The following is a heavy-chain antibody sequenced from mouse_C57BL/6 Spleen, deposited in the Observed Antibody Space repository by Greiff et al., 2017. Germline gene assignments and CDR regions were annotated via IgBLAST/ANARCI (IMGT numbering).Heavy chain of an antibody. V-gene: IGHV1-82*01. CDR2: IYPGDGDT. Sequence: VQLQQSGPELVKPGASVKISCKASGYAFSSSWMNWVKQRPGKGLEWIGRIYPGDGDTNYNGKFKGKATLTADKSSSTAYMQLSSLTSEDSAVYFCARGGYVWYFDVWGTGTTVTVSS. CDR3: ARGGYVWYFDV. CDR1: GYAFSSSW. D-gene: IGHD2-2*01. J-gene: IGHJ1*03.